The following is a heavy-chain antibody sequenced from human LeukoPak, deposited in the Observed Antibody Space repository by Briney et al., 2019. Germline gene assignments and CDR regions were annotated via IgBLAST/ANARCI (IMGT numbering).Heavy chain of an antibody. Sequence: ASVKVSCKASGYTFTSYGISWVRQAPGQGLEWLGVINPSDHTTSYSQRFQGRVTMTRDTSTSTVYMDLSSLRSEDTAVYFCARDSGSGISNTNWFDPWGQGTLVTVSS. CDR2: INPSDHTT. J-gene: IGHJ5*02. D-gene: IGHD3-10*01. CDR1: GYTFTSYG. CDR3: ARDSGSGISNTNWFDP. V-gene: IGHV1-46*01.